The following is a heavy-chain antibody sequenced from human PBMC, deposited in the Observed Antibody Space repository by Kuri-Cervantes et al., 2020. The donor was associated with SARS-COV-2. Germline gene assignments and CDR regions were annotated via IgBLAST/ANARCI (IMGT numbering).Heavy chain of an antibody. CDR2: IIPIFGTA. J-gene: IGHJ5*02. V-gene: IGHV1-69*05. Sequence: SVKVSCKASGGTFSSYAISWVRQAPGQGLEWMGGIIPIFGTANYAQKFQGRVTVTTDESTSTAYMELSSLRSEDTAVYYCASITGTTEWFDPWGQGTLVTVSS. D-gene: IGHD1-20*01. CDR3: ASITGTTEWFDP. CDR1: GGTFSSYA.